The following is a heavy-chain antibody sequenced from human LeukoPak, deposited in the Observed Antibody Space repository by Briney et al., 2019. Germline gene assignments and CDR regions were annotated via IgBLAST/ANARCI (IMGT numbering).Heavy chain of an antibody. CDR1: GFTFSRYG. J-gene: IGHJ4*02. CDR2: ISNDGNNK. CDR3: ATGLCGGSCYQIDF. D-gene: IGHD2-15*01. V-gene: IGHV3-30-3*01. Sequence: GGSLRLSCAASGFTFSRYGLHWVRQAPGKGQEWVAIISNDGNNKLYADSVKGRFTISRDNSKNTVYLQMNSLRAEDTAIYYCATGLCGGSCYQIDFWGQGTLVTVSS.